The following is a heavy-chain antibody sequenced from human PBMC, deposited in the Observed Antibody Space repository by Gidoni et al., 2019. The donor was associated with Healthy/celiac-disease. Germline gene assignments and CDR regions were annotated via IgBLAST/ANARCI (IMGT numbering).Heavy chain of an antibody. CDR3: ARDTRGSYGYEDYYYYYGMDV. J-gene: IGHJ6*02. D-gene: IGHD5-18*01. CDR2: ISAYNGNT. Sequence: QVQLVQSGAEVKKPGASVKVSCKASGYTFTSYGISWVRQAPGQGLEWMGWISAYNGNTNYAQKLQGRVTMTTDTSTSTAYMELSSLRSDDTAVYYCARDTRGSYGYEDYYYYYGMDVWGQVTTVTVSS. CDR1: GYTFTSYG. V-gene: IGHV1-18*04.